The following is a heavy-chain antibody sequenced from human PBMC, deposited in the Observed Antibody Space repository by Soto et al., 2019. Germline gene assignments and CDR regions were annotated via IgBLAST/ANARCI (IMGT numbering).Heavy chain of an antibody. CDR2: IYYSGST. CDR1: GGSISSYY. J-gene: IGHJ5*02. D-gene: IGHD2-2*01. Sequence: QVQLQESGPGLVKPSETLSLTCTVSGGSISSYYWSWIRQPPGKGLEWIGYIYYSGSTNYNPSLKNXXTXSXXTSKNQFSLQLSPVPAADTAAYYWARFTREDRFDPWGQGTLVTVSS. CDR3: ARFTREDRFDP. V-gene: IGHV4-59*01.